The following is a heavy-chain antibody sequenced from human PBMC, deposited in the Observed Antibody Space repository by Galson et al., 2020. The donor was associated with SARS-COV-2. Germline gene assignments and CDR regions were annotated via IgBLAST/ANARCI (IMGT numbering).Heavy chain of an antibody. V-gene: IGHV5-10-1*01. CDR1: GYSFTSYW. CDR3: ARHYGDYATEIDY. J-gene: IGHJ4*02. CDR2: IDPSDSYT. Sequence: HGESLKISCKGSGYSFTSYWISWVRQMPGKGLEWMGRIDPSDSYTNYSPSFKGHVTISADKSISTAYLQWSSLKASDTAMYYCARHYGDYATEIDYWGQGTLVTVSS. D-gene: IGHD4-17*01.